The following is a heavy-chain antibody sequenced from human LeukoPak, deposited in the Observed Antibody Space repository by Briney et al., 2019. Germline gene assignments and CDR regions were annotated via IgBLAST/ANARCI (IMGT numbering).Heavy chain of an antibody. V-gene: IGHV4-38-2*01. D-gene: IGHD3-10*01. CDR2: IYHTGSA. CDR3: ARQGSGRFDY. Sequence: SETLSLTCSVSGYSFTSGHYWGWIRQPPGKGLEWIANIYHTGSAHYNPSLKSRVTISVDTSKNQFSLKLSSVTAADTAVYYCARQGSGRFDYWGQGTLVTVSS. CDR1: GYSFTSGHY. J-gene: IGHJ4*02.